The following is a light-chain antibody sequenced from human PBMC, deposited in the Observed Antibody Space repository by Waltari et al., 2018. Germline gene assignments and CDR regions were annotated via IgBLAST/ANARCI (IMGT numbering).Light chain of an antibody. CDR1: QSVGTF. V-gene: IGKV3-20*01. CDR2: GAS. J-gene: IGKJ1*01. Sequence: IVLPQSPGTLSLSPGERATLSCRASQSVGTFLVRYQQKPGQAPRLLIQGASTRATGTPDRFSGSGSGTDFSLTISRLKPEDFAMYYCQHYVRLPVTFGQGTKVEI. CDR3: QHYVRLPVT.